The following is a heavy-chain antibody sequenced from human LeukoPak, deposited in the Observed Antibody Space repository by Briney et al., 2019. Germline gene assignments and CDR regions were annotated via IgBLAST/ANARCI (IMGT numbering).Heavy chain of an antibody. CDR1: GGSISSYY. CDR2: IYYSGST. D-gene: IGHD2-21*02. Sequence: SETLSLTCTVSGGSISSYYWSWIRQPPGKGLEWIGYIYYSGSTNYNPSLKGRVTISVDTSKNQFSLKLSSVTAADTAVYYCARLAYCGGDCYTSAFDIWGQGTMVTVSS. CDR3: ARLAYCGGDCYTSAFDI. J-gene: IGHJ3*02. V-gene: IGHV4-59*01.